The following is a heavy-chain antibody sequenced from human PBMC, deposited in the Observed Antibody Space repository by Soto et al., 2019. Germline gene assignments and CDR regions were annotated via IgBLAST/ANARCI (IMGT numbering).Heavy chain of an antibody. V-gene: IGHV3-33*01. J-gene: IGHJ1*01. D-gene: IGHD4-4*01. CDR3: ASGNRADDYADYRH. Sequence: QVQLVESGGGVVQPGRSLRLSCAESRFLFSTYAMHWVRQAPGKGLEWVAVIWYDGSHINYVDSVKGRFTISRDNSKNTLYLQMNSLRAEDTAIYYCASGNRADDYADYRHWGQGTLVTVSS. CDR1: RFLFSTYA. CDR2: IWYDGSHI.